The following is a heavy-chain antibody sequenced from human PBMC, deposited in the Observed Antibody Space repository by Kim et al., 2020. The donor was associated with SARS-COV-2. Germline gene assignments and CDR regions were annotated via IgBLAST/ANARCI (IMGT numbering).Heavy chain of an antibody. V-gene: IGHV7-4-1*02. D-gene: IGHD3-9*01. CDR2: GKP. CDR3: ARLDILHDY. Sequence: GKPTYAQGFTGRFVFSVDTSVSTAYLKISSIKAEDTAVYYCARLDILHDYWGQGTLVTVSS. J-gene: IGHJ4*02.